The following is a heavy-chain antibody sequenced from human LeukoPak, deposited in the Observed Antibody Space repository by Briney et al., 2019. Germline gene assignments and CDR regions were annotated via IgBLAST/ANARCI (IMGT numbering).Heavy chain of an antibody. D-gene: IGHD3-22*01. Sequence: GGSLRLSCAASGFTFSSYSMNWVRQAPGKGLEWVSSISSSSSYIYYADSVKGRFTISGDDAKNSLYLQMNSLRAEDTAVYYCARDASSGMTYYYDSSSYWGQGTLVTVSS. CDR3: ARDASSGMTYYYDSSSY. CDR2: ISSSSSYI. J-gene: IGHJ4*02. CDR1: GFTFSSYS. V-gene: IGHV3-21*01.